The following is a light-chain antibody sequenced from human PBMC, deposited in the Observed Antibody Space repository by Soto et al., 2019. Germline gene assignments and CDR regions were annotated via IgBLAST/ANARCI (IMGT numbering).Light chain of an antibody. CDR3: QQYNGYWT. Sequence: DIQMTQSPSTLSASVGDRVTITCRASQSISDSLAWYQQKPGKAPKLLIYEASTLKSGLPSRFSGSRSGKEYTLTISSLQPDDFAIYYCQQYNGYWTFGQGTKVEIK. V-gene: IGKV1-5*03. CDR1: QSISDS. J-gene: IGKJ1*01. CDR2: EAS.